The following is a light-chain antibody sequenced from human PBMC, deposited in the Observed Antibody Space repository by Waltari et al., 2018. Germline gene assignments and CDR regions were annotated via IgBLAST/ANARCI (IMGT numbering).Light chain of an antibody. V-gene: IGLV2-14*01. CDR3: TSYASIGTYV. CDR2: DVS. CDR1: SSDVGGYHY. J-gene: IGLJ1*01. Sequence: QSALTQPAPVSGSPGQSITISCTGSSSDVGGYHYVSWYQQHPGKAPKVLIYDVSKWPSGVSTRFSGSKSGNTASLTISGLQAEDEADYYCTSYASIGTYVFGTGTKVTVL.